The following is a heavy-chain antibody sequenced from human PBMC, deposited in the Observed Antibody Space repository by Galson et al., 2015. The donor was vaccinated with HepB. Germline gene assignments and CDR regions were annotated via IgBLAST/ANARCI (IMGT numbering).Heavy chain of an antibody. J-gene: IGHJ6*02. V-gene: IGHV3-30*03. CDR2: ISFDGRNE. D-gene: IGHD6-13*01. Sequence: SLRLSCAASGFTFSAYGMHWVRQAPGKGPEWVTVISFDGRNEYYADSVKGRFTVSRDTSKSTLYLQMNSLRSEDTAVYYCAETHVAYSSSWSEDYYYYFGMDVWGQGATVIVSS. CDR1: GFTFSAYG. CDR3: AETHVAYSSSWSEDYYYYFGMDV.